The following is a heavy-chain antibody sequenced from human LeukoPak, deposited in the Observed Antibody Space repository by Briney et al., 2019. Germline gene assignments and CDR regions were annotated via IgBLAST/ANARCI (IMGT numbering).Heavy chain of an antibody. CDR1: GYTFTNYG. V-gene: IGHV1-18*01. CDR3: ARDQRGYSSEHDY. D-gene: IGHD5-18*01. Sequence: ASVKVSCKASGYTFTNYGINWLRQAPGQGLEWMGWISAYNGNTNYAQRLQGRVTMTTDTSTSTAYMELRSLRSDDTALYYCARDQRGYSSEHDYWGQGTLVTVSS. J-gene: IGHJ4*02. CDR2: ISAYNGNT.